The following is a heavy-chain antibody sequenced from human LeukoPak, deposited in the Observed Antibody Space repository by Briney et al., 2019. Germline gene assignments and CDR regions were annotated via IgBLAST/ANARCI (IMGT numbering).Heavy chain of an antibody. D-gene: IGHD1-7*01. CDR1: GFTFSTYW. Sequence: GGTLRLSCAGSGFTFSTYWMTWVRQAPGKGLEWAANIKKDGREKDYVDSVRGRLTISRDNAKNSLYLQMNSLRAEDTAVYYCAREMGWNYGDYWGQGTLVTVSS. J-gene: IGHJ4*02. CDR3: AREMGWNYGDY. CDR2: IKKDGREK. V-gene: IGHV3-7*05.